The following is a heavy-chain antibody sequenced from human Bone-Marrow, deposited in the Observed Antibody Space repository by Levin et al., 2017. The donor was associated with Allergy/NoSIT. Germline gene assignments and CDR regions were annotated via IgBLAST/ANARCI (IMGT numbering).Heavy chain of an antibody. CDR2: IYSSGNS. CDR1: GDSISDYY. V-gene: IGHV4-59*01. D-gene: IGHD6-13*01. CDR3: ARDVGIAADAFDI. Sequence: SQTLSLTCTVSGDSISDYYWSWIRQPPGKGLEWIGFIYSSGNSNYNPSLKNRVSISIDTSKNQFPLKLSSVTAADTAMYYCARDVGIAADAFDIWGQGTMVTVSS. J-gene: IGHJ3*02.